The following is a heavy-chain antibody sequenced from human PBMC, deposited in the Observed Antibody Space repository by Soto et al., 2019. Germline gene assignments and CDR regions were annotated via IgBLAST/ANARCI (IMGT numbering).Heavy chain of an antibody. CDR1: GGSFSGYY. CDR2: INHSGST. D-gene: IGHD2-2*03. J-gene: IGHJ6*03. Sequence: QVQLQQWGAGLLKPSETLSLTCAVYGGSFSGYYWSWIRQPPGKGLEWIGEINHSGSTNYNPSLKSRVTISVDTSKNQFSLKLSSVPAADTAVYYCARGPMDARDYYYYMDVWGKGTTVTVSS. CDR3: ARGPMDARDYYYYMDV. V-gene: IGHV4-34*01.